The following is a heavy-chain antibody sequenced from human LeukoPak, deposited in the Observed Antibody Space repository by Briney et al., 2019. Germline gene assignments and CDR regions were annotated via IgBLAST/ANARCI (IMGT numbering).Heavy chain of an antibody. CDR3: ARERIRGGFDP. D-gene: IGHD3-10*01. CDR1: GGSISSGSYY. V-gene: IGHV4-61*02. CDR2: IYTSGST. Sequence: SETLSLTCTVSGGSISSGSYYWSWIRQPAGKGLEWIGRIYTSGSTNYNPSLKSRATISVDTSKNQFSLKLSSVTAADTAVYYCARERIRGGFDPWGQGTLVTVSS. J-gene: IGHJ5*02.